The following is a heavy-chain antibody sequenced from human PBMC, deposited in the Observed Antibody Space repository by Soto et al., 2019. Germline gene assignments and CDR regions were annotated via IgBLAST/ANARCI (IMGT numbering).Heavy chain of an antibody. CDR3: AKPISRTGGVYYFDC. Sequence: GGSLRLSCAASGFTFSSYAMSWVRQAPGKGLEWVSAISGSGGSTYYADSVKGRFTISRDNSKNTLYLQMNSLRAEDTAVYYCAKPISRTGGVYYFDCWGQGTLVTVSS. CDR2: ISGSGGST. V-gene: IGHV3-23*01. D-gene: IGHD2-2*02. CDR1: GFTFSSYA. J-gene: IGHJ4*02.